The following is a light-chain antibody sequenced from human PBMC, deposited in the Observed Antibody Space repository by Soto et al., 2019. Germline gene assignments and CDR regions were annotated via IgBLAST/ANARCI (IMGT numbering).Light chain of an antibody. CDR2: EVS. CDR3: SSYAGTNRV. V-gene: IGLV2-14*01. Sequence: QSVLTQPASVSGSPGQSITISCTVTSSDVGGYNYVSWYQQHPGKAPKLMIYEVSNRPSGVSNRFSGSKSGNTASLTISGLQAEDEAEYYCSSYAGTNRVFGTGTKVTVL. J-gene: IGLJ1*01. CDR1: SSDVGGYNY.